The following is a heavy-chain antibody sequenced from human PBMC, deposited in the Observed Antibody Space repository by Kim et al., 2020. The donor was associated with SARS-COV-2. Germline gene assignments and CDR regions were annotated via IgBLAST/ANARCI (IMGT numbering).Heavy chain of an antibody. Sequence: GGSLRLSCAASGFTFSSYDMHWVRQATGKGLEWVSAIATAGDTYYPGSVKGRFTISRENAKNSLYLQMNSLRAGDTAVYYCARSYGSGATLYYYYAMDVWGQATTVTVSS. V-gene: IGHV3-13*01. CDR3: ARSYGSGATLYYYYAMDV. CDR1: GFTFSSYD. D-gene: IGHD3-10*01. CDR2: IATAGDT. J-gene: IGHJ6*02.